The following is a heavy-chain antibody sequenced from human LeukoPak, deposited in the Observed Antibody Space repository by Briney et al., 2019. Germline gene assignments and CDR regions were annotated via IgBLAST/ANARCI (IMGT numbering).Heavy chain of an antibody. CDR3: ARVLIDYYYYYMDV. CDR2: ISSSSSYI. V-gene: IGHV3-21*01. Sequence: PGGSLRLSCAASGFTFSSYSMNWVRQPPGKGLEWVSSISSSSSYIYYADSVKGRFTISSNNAKNSLYLQMNSLRAEDTAVYYCARVLIDYYYYYMDVWGKGTTVTVSS. J-gene: IGHJ6*03. D-gene: IGHD2/OR15-2a*01. CDR1: GFTFSSYS.